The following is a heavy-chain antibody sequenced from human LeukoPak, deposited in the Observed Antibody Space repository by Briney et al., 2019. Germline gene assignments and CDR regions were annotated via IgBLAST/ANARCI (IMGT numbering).Heavy chain of an antibody. CDR2: IYSGGST. J-gene: IGHJ4*02. CDR3: AKDVMITFGPVMAPPFDY. Sequence: GGSLRLSCAASGFTVSSNYMSWVRQAPGKGLEWVSVIYSGGSTYYADSVKGRFTISRDNSKNTLFLLMNSLRAEDTAVYYCAKDVMITFGPVMAPPFDYWGQGTLVTVSS. D-gene: IGHD3-16*01. CDR1: GFTVSSNY. V-gene: IGHV3-66*01.